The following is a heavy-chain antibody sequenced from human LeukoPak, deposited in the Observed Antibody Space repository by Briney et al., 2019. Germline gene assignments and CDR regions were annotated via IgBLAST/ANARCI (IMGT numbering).Heavy chain of an antibody. CDR3: ATFGTYCYDGRD. CDR1: GGSISTSDYY. CDR2: IYYSGTT. J-gene: IGHJ4*02. Sequence: SETLSLTCTVSGGSISTSDYYWSWIRQPPGRGLEWIGYIYYSGTTYYNPSLKSRLTVSMDTSKNQFSLKLTSVTAADTAVYYCATFGTYCYDGRDWGQGTLVTVSS. D-gene: IGHD3-22*01. V-gene: IGHV4-30-4*08.